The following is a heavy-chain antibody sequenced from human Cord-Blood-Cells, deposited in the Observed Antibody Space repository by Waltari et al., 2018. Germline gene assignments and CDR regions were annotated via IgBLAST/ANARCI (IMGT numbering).Heavy chain of an antibody. CDR1: GGSFSGYY. CDR2: INHSGST. CDR3: ARVTYDFWSGYYEYFQH. J-gene: IGHJ1*01. V-gene: IGHV4-34*01. D-gene: IGHD3-3*01. Sequence: QVQLQQWGAGLLKPSENLSLTCAVYGGSFSGYYWSWIRQPPGKGLEWIGEINHSGSTNYNPSLKSRVTISVDTSKNQFSLKLSSVTAADTAVYYCARVTYDFWSGYYEYFQHWGQGTLVTVSS.